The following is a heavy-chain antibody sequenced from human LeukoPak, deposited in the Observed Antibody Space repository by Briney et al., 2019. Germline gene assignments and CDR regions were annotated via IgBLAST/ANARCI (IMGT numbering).Heavy chain of an antibody. CDR2: IKQDGSEK. Sequence: GGSLRLSCAASGFTFSSFWMTWVRQAPGKGLEWVANIKQDGSEKYYVDSVKGRFTISRDNAKNSLFLQMNSLRAEDTAVYYCARDQAGFDPWGRGTRVTVSS. J-gene: IGHJ5*02. CDR1: GFTFSSFW. V-gene: IGHV3-7*01. CDR3: ARDQAGFDP.